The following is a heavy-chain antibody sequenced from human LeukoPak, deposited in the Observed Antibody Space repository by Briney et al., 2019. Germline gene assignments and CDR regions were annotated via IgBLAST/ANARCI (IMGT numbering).Heavy chain of an antibody. CDR1: GFTFSDYY. D-gene: IGHD3-9*01. CDR3: AKDGLRAYDILTGYYSLYYFDY. J-gene: IGHJ4*02. Sequence: PGGSLRLSCAASGFTFSDYYMSWIRQAPGKGLEWVSAISGSGGSTYYADSVEGRFTISRDNSKNTLYLQMNSLRAEDTAVYYCAKDGLRAYDILTGYYSLYYFDYWGQGTLVTVSS. CDR2: ISGSGGST. V-gene: IGHV3-23*01.